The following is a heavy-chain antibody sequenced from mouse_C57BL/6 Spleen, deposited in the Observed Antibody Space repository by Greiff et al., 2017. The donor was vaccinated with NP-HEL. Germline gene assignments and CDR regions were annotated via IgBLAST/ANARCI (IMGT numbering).Heavy chain of an antibody. Sequence: VQLQQPGAELVRPGSSVKLSCKASGYTFTSYWMDWVKQRPGQGLEWIGNIYPSDSETHYNQKFKDKATLTVDKSSSTAYMQLSSLTSEDSAVYYCAIYYSNYGGFDYWGQGTTLTVSS. CDR1: GYTFTSYW. D-gene: IGHD2-5*01. CDR3: AIYYSNYGGFDY. V-gene: IGHV1-61*01. CDR2: IYPSDSET. J-gene: IGHJ2*01.